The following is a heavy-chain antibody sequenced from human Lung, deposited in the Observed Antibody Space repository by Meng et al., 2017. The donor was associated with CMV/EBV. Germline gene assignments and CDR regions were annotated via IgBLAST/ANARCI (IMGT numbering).Heavy chain of an antibody. CDR3: ARARNDYRINWYFDP. D-gene: IGHD4-11*01. CDR2: IKQDGSEK. Sequence: GGSLRLSCAASGFTFSSYWMSWVRQAPGKGLEWVANIKQDGSEKYYVDSVKGRFTISRDNAKNSLYLQMNSLRAEDTAVYYCARARNDYRINWYFDPCGRGTLVTVSS. CDR1: GFTFSSYW. V-gene: IGHV3-7*01. J-gene: IGHJ2*01.